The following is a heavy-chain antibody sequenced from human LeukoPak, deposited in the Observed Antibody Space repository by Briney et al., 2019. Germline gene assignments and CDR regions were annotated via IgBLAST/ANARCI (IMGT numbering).Heavy chain of an antibody. CDR1: GFTFSSSA. D-gene: IGHD2-2*01. V-gene: IGHV3-30*02. Sequence: PGGSLRLSCAASGFTFSSSAMHWVRHAPGKGRGCVVFIQSDGSYKHYSDSVKGRFTISRDNSKNTLYLEMNSLRVVDTGVYYCATHCSGTTCHRDYWGQGTLVTVSS. CDR2: IQSDGSYK. CDR3: ATHCSGTTCHRDY. J-gene: IGHJ4*02.